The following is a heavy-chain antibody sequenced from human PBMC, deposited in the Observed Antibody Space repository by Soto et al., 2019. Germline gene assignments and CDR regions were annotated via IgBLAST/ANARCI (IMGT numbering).Heavy chain of an antibody. CDR3: ARGSSSVTTFYFDL. D-gene: IGHD4-17*01. CDR1: GYTFTSYA. V-gene: IGHV1-3*01. Sequence: QVQLVQSGAEVKKPGASVKVSCKASGYTFTSYAMHWVRQAPGQRLEWMGWTNPGNGNTKYSQKFQGRVTITRDTSASTAYMELSSLRSEDTAVYYCARGSSSVTTFYFDLWGRSTLVTVSS. J-gene: IGHJ2*01. CDR2: TNPGNGNT.